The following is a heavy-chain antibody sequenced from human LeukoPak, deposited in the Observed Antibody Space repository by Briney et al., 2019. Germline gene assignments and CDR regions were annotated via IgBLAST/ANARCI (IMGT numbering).Heavy chain of an antibody. CDR3: AKDATEFGDSHFDC. J-gene: IGHJ4*02. D-gene: IGHD2-21*02. V-gene: IGHV3-33*06. CDR2: IWNDGSHE. CDR1: GFTFNSYG. Sequence: PGGSLRLSCEVSGFTFNSYGMHWVRQDPGKGLEWVAAIWNDGSHEYYADSEKGRFTISRDNFRNTVYLQMNSLRAEDTAVYYCAKDATEFGDSHFDCWGQGTLVTVSS.